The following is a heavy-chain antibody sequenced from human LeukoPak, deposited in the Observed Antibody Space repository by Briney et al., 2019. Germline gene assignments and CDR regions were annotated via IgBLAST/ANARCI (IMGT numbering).Heavy chain of an antibody. J-gene: IGHJ6*02. V-gene: IGHV1-8*01. D-gene: IGHD2-15*01. CDR3: ARGCSGGSCNGIDV. Sequence: GASVKVSCKASGYTFTSYDIKWVRQASGLGREWMGWMNPSGGNTGYAQKFLGRVTMTRDTSIRTAYMELSNLRSEDTAVYYCARGCSGGSCNGIDVWGQGTTVTVSS. CDR1: GYTFTSYD. CDR2: MNPSGGNT.